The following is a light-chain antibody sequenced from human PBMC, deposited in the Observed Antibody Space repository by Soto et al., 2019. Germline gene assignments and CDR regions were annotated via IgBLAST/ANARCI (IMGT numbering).Light chain of an antibody. CDR3: QKCGVAPFT. J-gene: IGKJ4*01. V-gene: IGKV1-27*01. CDR1: RDIGSD. CDR2: AAS. Sequence: QMTQSPSSLSASVGDRITITCRASRDIGSDLSWYQQKPGKSPRLLIYAASTLQSGLPSRFSGSGSGTDFTLTISSLQPEDVATYYCQKCGVAPFTFGGGTKVDI.